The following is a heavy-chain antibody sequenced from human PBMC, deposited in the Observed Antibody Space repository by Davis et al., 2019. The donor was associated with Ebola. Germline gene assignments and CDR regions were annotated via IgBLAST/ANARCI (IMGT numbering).Heavy chain of an antibody. CDR2: ISSSSSTI. Sequence: GESLKISCAASGFTFSSYSMNWVRQAPGKGLEWVSYISSSSSTIYYADSVKGRFTISRDNSKNTLYLQMNSLRAEDTALYYCTKDRSVLVTAAMVRDAFDFWGQGTLVTVSS. D-gene: IGHD2-2*01. J-gene: IGHJ3*01. CDR1: GFTFSSYS. V-gene: IGHV3-48*01. CDR3: TKDRSVLVTAAMVRDAFDF.